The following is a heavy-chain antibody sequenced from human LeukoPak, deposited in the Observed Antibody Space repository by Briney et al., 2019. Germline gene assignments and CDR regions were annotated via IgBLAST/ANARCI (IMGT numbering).Heavy chain of an antibody. CDR1: RGSIGSSY. V-gene: IGHV4-59*01. CDR3: AGTNYNILTGYDN. J-gene: IGHJ4*02. Sequence: SETLSLTCTVSRGSIGSSYWSWIRQPPGKGLEWIGYIYYSGSTNYNPSLKSRVTISVDTSRSQFSLKLSSVTAADTAVYYCAGTNYNILTGYDNWGQGTLVTVSS. CDR2: IYYSGST. D-gene: IGHD3-9*01.